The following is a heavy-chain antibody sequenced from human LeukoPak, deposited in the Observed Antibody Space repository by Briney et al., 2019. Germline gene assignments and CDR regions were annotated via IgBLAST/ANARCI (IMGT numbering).Heavy chain of an antibody. CDR3: ARALTRGYYDRSAFDI. D-gene: IGHD3-22*01. CDR2: ISYDGSNK. Sequence: GGSLRLSCAASGFTFSSYAMHWVRQAPGKGLEWVAVISYDGSNKYYADSVKGRFTISRDNSKNTLYLQMNSLRAEDTAVYYCARALTRGYYDRSAFDIWGQGTMVTVSS. V-gene: IGHV3-30-3*01. J-gene: IGHJ3*02. CDR1: GFTFSSYA.